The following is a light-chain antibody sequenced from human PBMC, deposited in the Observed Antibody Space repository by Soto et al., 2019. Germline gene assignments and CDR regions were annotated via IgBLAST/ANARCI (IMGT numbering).Light chain of an antibody. CDR3: HQLNTFPRT. V-gene: IGKV1-9*01. J-gene: IGKJ1*01. CDR2: AAS. Sequence: DIQLTQSPSFLSASVGDRVTITCRASQGISTFLAWYRQKPGKAPKLLIYAASTLHDGVPSRFGGSGSGAEYTLTIRSLQPEDSATYYCHQLNTFPRTFGQGTKVDIK. CDR1: QGISTF.